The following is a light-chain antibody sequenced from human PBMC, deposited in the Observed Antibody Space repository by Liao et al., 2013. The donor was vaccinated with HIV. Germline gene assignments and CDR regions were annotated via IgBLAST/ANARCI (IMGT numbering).Light chain of an antibody. J-gene: IGLJ2*01. CDR3: QAWDSSPVV. CDR1: NIGSKS. Sequence: SYELTQPPSVSVAPGKTARITCGGNNIGSKSVQWYQQKPGQAPVLVIYQDSKRPSGIPERFSGSNSGNTATLTISGTQAMDEADYYCQAWDSSPVVFGGGTKLTVL. V-gene: IGLV3-21*01. CDR2: QDS.